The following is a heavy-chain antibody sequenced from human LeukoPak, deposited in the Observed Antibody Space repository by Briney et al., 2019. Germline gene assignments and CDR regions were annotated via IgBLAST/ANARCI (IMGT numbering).Heavy chain of an antibody. Sequence: ASVKVSCKASGYTFTGYYMHWVRQAPGQGLEWMGWINPNSGGTNYAQKFQGRVTMTRDTSISTAYMELSRLRSDDTAVYYCAVSFGTTYAFDIWGKGTTVTVSS. CDR3: AVSFGTTYAFDI. D-gene: IGHD1-7*01. J-gene: IGHJ3*02. V-gene: IGHV1-2*02. CDR1: GYTFTGYY. CDR2: INPNSGGT.